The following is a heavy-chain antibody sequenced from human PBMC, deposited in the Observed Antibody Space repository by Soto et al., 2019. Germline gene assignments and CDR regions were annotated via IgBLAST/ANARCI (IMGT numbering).Heavy chain of an antibody. Sequence: ASVKVSCKASGGTFSIYAISWVRQAPGQGLEWMGGIIPIFGTANYAQKFQGRVTITADESTSTAYMELSSLRSEDTAVYYCARQQLPAGYFDYWGQGTLVTVSS. CDR1: GGTFSIYA. J-gene: IGHJ4*02. CDR2: IIPIFGTA. D-gene: IGHD6-13*01. CDR3: ARQQLPAGYFDY. V-gene: IGHV1-69*13.